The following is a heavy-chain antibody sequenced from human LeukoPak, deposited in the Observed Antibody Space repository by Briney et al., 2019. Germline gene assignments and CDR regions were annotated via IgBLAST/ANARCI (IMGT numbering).Heavy chain of an antibody. Sequence: PGGSLRLSCAASGFTFSRYALHWVRQAPGKGLEWVAVISSDGSNKYYAGSVEGRFTISRDNSKNTLYLQMNSLRAEDTAVYYCAKDLSVAGYDSSGYLFQHWGQGTLVTVSS. CDR1: GFTFSRYA. CDR2: ISSDGSNK. J-gene: IGHJ1*01. D-gene: IGHD3-22*01. V-gene: IGHV3-30-3*01. CDR3: AKDLSVAGYDSSGYLFQH.